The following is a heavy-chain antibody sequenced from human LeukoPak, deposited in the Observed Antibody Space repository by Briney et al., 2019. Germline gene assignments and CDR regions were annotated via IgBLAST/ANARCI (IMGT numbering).Heavy chain of an antibody. J-gene: IGHJ3*02. D-gene: IGHD2-21*02. CDR1: GFTFSSYW. CDR3: ARVSDSYCGGDCYPFFDAFDI. CDR2: IKQDGSEK. Sequence: GGSLRLSCAASGFTFSSYWMSWVCQAPGKGLEWVANIKQDGSEKYYVDSVKGRFTISRDNAKNSLYLQMNSLRAEDTAVYYCARVSDSYCGGDCYPFFDAFDIWGQGTMVTVSS. V-gene: IGHV3-7*01.